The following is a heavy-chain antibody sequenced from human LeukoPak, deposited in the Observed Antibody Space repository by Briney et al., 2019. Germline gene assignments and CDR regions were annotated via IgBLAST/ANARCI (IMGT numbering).Heavy chain of an antibody. D-gene: IGHD3-3*01. V-gene: IGHV3-23*01. J-gene: IGHJ3*02. Sequence: WVSAISGSGGSTYYADSVKGRFTISRDNSKNTLYLQMNSLRAEDTAVYYCASKSGGDAFDIWGQGTMVTVSS. CDR2: ISGSGGST. CDR3: ASKSGGDAFDI.